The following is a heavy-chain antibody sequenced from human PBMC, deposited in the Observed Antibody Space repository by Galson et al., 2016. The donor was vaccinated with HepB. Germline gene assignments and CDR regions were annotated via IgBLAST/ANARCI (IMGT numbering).Heavy chain of an antibody. V-gene: IGHV4-31*03. Sequence: TLSLTCSVSGGSITSAGHYWSWIRQHPGKSLEWIGCIYNSGGTSYKTSLKTRVTISVDTSKNQFSLKLNSVTAADTAVYYCARGVLQLWATGNFDYWGQGALVTVSS. CDR1: GGSITSAGHY. CDR3: ARGVLQLWATGNFDY. D-gene: IGHD5-18*01. J-gene: IGHJ4*02. CDR2: IYNSGGT.